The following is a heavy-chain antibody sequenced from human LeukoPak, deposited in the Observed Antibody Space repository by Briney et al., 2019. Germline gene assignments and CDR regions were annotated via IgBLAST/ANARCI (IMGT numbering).Heavy chain of an antibody. J-gene: IGHJ4*02. V-gene: IGHV1-2*02. CDR1: GYTFTGYY. D-gene: IGHD3-22*01. Sequence: ASVKVSCKASGYTFTGYYMHWVRQAPGQGLEWMGWINPNSGGTNYAQKFQGRVTMTRDTSISTAYMELSRLRSDDTAVYYCARDRAYYYDSSGYPFDYWGQGTLVTVSS. CDR2: INPNSGGT. CDR3: ARDRAYYYDSSGYPFDY.